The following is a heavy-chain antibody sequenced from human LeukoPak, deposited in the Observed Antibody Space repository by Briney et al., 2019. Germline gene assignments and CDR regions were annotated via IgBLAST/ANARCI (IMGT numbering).Heavy chain of an antibody. CDR3: ARENYYGSSGYNWFDP. V-gene: IGHV3-30-3*01. Sequence: GGSLRLSCAASGFTFSSYAMHWVRQAPGKGLEWVAVISYDGSNKYYADSVKGRFTISRDNSKNTLYLQMNSLRAEDTAVYYCARENYYGSSGYNWFDPWGQGTLVTVSS. D-gene: IGHD3-22*01. CDR1: GFTFSSYA. CDR2: ISYDGSNK. J-gene: IGHJ5*02.